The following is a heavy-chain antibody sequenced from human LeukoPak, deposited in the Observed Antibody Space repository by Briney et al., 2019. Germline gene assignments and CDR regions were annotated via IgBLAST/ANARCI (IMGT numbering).Heavy chain of an antibody. CDR2: INPNSGGT. Sequence: ASVTVSCKASGYTFTGYYMHWVRQAPGQGLEWMGWINPNSGGTNYAQKFQGRVTMTRDTSISTAYMELSRLRSDDTAVYYCASDIVVVPAAGDAFDIWAKGQWSPSLQ. V-gene: IGHV1-2*02. CDR3: ASDIVVVPAAGDAFDI. D-gene: IGHD2-2*01. J-gene: IGHJ3*02. CDR1: GYTFTGYY.